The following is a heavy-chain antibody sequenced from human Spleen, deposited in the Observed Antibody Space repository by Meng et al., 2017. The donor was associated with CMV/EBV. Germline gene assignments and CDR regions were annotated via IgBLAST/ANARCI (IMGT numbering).Heavy chain of an antibody. CDR3: ARVEYYAFWSGFYFEH. D-gene: IGHD3-3*01. V-gene: IGHV4-34*11. CDR1: GGSFSGYY. J-gene: IGHJ4*02. CDR2: IYSTGTT. Sequence: SETLSLTCAVYGGSFSGYYWSWIRQHPGKGLEWIGYIYSTGTTNYNPSLKSRVTISIDTPKKQFSLNLNSVTAADTAVYYCARVEYYAFWSGFYFEHWGQGMLVTVSS.